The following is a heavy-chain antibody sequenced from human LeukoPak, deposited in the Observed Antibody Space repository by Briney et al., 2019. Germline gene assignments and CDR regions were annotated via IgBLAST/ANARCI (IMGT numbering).Heavy chain of an antibody. Sequence: SETLSLTGTVSGGAISSYCWSWSRQPPGKGLEWIGYIHTSGSATYNPSLKTRVTISVATSKNPFSLTLSSVTAAATAVYYCANGYNVDYFDYWGQGTLVTVSS. CDR1: GGAISSYC. CDR3: ANGYNVDYFDY. D-gene: IGHD5-24*01. J-gene: IGHJ4*02. CDR2: IHTSGSA. V-gene: IGHV4-4*09.